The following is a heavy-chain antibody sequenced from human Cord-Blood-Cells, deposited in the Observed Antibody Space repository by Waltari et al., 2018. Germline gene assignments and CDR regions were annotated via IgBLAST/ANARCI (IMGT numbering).Heavy chain of an antibody. CDR3: ASCPSAAGTRSNWFDP. CDR2: INHSGST. D-gene: IGHD6-13*01. V-gene: IGHV4-34*01. Sequence: QVQLQQWGAGLFKPSETLSLTCAVYGGSFSGYYWSWIRQPPGKGLEWIGEINHSGSTNYNPSLKSRVTISVDTSKNQFSLKLSSVTAADTAVYYCASCPSAAGTRSNWFDPWGQGTLVTVSS. CDR1: GGSFSGYY. J-gene: IGHJ5*02.